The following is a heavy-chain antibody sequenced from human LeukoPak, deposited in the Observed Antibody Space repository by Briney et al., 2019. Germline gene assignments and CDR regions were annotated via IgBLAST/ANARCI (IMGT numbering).Heavy chain of an antibody. Sequence: GGSLRLSCTASGFAVGSNYMSWVRQAPGKGLEWVSFIYRSGSTNYADTVRGRCINARDSSNKTVCLQMNSLRVEDTAAYYCASGEVGVRKFYSDHFHYWGRGTMVTV. D-gene: IGHD2-15*01. V-gene: IGHV3-53*01. CDR1: GFAVGSNY. CDR3: ASGEVGVRKFYSDHFHY. CDR2: IYRSGST. J-gene: IGHJ4*02.